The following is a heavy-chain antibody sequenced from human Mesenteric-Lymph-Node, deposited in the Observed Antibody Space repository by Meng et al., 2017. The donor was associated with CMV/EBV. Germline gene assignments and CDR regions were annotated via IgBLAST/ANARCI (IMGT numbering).Heavy chain of an antibody. V-gene: IGHV4-39*07. CDR2: IYYSGSS. CDR1: GGSITSSSYY. CDR3: ARDYSGYGRLDS. Sequence: SETLSLTCTVSGGSITSSSYYWDWIRQPPGKGLEWIGSIYYSGSSYYNPSLKSRVTISVDTTKNQFSLKLSSVTAADTAVYYCARDYSGYGRLDSWGQGTLVTVSS. D-gene: IGHD5-12*01. J-gene: IGHJ4*02.